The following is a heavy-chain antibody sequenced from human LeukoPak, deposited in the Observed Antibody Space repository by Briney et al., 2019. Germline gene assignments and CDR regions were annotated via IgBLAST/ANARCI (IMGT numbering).Heavy chain of an antibody. CDR2: IYTSGST. V-gene: IGHV4-61*09. CDR3: ARSPGRDDFFFDY. CDR1: GGSISSGIYY. Sequence: SQTLSLTCTVSGGSISSGIYYWSWIRQPAGKGLEWIGHIYTSGSTNYNPSLKSRDTISIDTSKNQFSLKLSSVTAADTAVYYCARSPGRDDFFFDYWGQGTLVTVSS. J-gene: IGHJ4*02. D-gene: IGHD5-24*01.